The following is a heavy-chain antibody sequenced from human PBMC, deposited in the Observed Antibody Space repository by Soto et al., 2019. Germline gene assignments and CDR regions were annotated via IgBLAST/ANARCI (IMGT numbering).Heavy chain of an antibody. V-gene: IGHV1-18*01. Sequence: QVQLVQSGAEVKRPGASVKVSCKASGYTFINYDVAWVRWAPGRGLQWMGWISISKGKTYYEQSLQGRVTMTTYTVTTTAYMEVRSLRSDDTAVYYCARKGYIGNFGLDVWGQGTTVTVSS. J-gene: IGHJ6*02. CDR2: ISISKGKT. CDR3: ARKGYIGNFGLDV. CDR1: GYTFINYD. D-gene: IGHD5-12*01.